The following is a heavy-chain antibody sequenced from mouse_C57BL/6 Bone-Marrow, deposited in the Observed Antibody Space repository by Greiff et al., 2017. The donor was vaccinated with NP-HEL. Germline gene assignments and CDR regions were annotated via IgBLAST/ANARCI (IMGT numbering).Heavy chain of an antibody. V-gene: IGHV1-55*01. CDR2: IYPGSGST. D-gene: IGHD1-1*01. J-gene: IGHJ4*01. Sequence: QVHVKQPGAELVKPGASVKMSCKASGYTFTSYWITWVKQRPGQGLEWIGDIYPGSGSTNYNEKFKSKATLTVDTSSSTAYMQLSSLTSEDSAVYYCVSLITTVVEGYAMDYWGQGTSVTVSS. CDR3: VSLITTVVEGYAMDY. CDR1: GYTFTSYW.